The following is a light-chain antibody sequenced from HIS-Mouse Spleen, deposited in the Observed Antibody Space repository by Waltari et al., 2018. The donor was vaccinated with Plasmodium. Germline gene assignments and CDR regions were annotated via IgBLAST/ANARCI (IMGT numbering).Light chain of an antibody. CDR1: QSVSSN. V-gene: IGKV3-15*01. Sequence: ELVLTTPPATLSVSPGERATLPCRASQSVSSNLAWYQQKPGQAPRLLIYGASTRATGIPARFSGSGSGTEFTLTISSLQSEDFAVYYCQQYNNWSFTFGPGTKVDIK. J-gene: IGKJ3*01. CDR3: QQYNNWSFT. CDR2: GAS.